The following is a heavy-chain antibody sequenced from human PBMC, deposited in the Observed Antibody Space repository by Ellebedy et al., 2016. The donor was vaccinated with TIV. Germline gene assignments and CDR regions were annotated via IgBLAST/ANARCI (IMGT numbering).Heavy chain of an antibody. CDR3: AKDDRVVALFDY. V-gene: IGHV3-23*01. CDR1: GFTFSSYA. J-gene: IGHJ4*02. CDR2: ISDSGAGT. D-gene: IGHD2-15*01. Sequence: GESLKISCVASGFTFSSYAMSWVRQVPGRGLEWVSSISDSGAGTYYADSVKGRFTISRDNSRNTLYLQMNSLRAEDTAVYYCAKDDRVVALFDYWGQGTLVTVSS.